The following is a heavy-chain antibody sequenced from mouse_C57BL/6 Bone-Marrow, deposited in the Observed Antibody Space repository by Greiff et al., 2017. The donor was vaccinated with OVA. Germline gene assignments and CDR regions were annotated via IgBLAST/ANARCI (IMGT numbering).Heavy chain of an antibody. Sequence: QVQLKESGAELVRPGTSVKVSCKASGYAFTNYLIEWVKQRPGQGLEWIGVINPGSGGTNSNEKFKGKATLTADKSSSTAYMQLSSLTSEDSAVYVCARSDYYGSSPPFAYWGQGTLVTVSA. V-gene: IGHV1-54*01. CDR3: ARSDYYGSSPPFAY. CDR2: INPGSGGT. CDR1: GYAFTNYL. D-gene: IGHD1-1*01. J-gene: IGHJ3*01.